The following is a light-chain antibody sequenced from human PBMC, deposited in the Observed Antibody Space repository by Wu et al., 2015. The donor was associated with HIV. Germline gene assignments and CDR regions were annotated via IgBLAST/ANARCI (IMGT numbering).Light chain of an antibody. CDR2: MHP. J-gene: IGKJ4*01. Sequence: GRAILSCRASQXVSATYAWYQPTPWPGSHGSSSMMHPKGTGVPDRFSGSGSGTDFTLTISSLEPEDFAVYFCQQHTSWAPPLTFGGGTKVEIK. CDR1: QXVSAT. V-gene: IGKV3-11*01. CDR3: QQHTSWAPPLT.